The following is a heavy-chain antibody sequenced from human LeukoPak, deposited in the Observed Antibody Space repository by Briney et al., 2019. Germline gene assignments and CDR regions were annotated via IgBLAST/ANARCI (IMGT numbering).Heavy chain of an antibody. V-gene: IGHV3-23*01. Sequence: QPGGSLRLSCAASGFTFSSYAMSWVRQAPGKGLEWVSAISGSGGSTYYADSVKGRFTISRDNSKNTLYLQMNSLRAEDTAVYYCANPLSSGIVGATTQHWGQGTLVTVSS. CDR1: GFTFSSYA. J-gene: IGHJ1*01. D-gene: IGHD1-26*01. CDR2: ISGSGGST. CDR3: ANPLSSGIVGATTQH.